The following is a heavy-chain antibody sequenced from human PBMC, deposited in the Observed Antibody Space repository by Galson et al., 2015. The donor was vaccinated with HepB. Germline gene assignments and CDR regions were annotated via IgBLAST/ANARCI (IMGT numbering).Heavy chain of an antibody. D-gene: IGHD3-22*01. J-gene: IGHJ4*02. CDR1: GFNFSSYA. V-gene: IGHV3-30-3*01. CDR3: ARGGGYYYDSSGYYPFDY. Sequence: SLRLSCADSGFNFSSYAMHWVRQAQGKGLEWVAVISYDGSNKYYADSVKGRFTISRDNSKNTLYLQMNSLRAEDTAVYYCARGGGYYYDSSGYYPFDYWGQGTLVTVSS. CDR2: ISYDGSNK.